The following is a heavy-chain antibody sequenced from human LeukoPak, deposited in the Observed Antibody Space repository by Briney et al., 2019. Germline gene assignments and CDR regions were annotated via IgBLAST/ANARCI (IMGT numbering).Heavy chain of an antibody. J-gene: IGHJ5*02. CDR1: GYTFTSYY. CDR2: INPSGGST. D-gene: IGHD3-3*01. Sequence: ASVKVSCKASGYTFTSYYMHWVRRAPGQGLEWMGIINPSGGSTSYAQKFQGRVTMTRDTSTSTVYMELSSLRSEDTAVYYCARRAGIFGRSNLNWFDPWGQGTLVTVSS. V-gene: IGHV1-46*01. CDR3: ARRAGIFGRSNLNWFDP.